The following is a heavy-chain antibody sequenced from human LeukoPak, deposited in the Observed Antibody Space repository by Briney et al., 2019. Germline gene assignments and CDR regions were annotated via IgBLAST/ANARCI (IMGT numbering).Heavy chain of an antibody. CDR3: AKETQDYGGYDY. CDR1: GFTFSSYG. Sequence: SLRLSCAASGFTFSSYGMHWVRHAPGKGLEWVAIISYGGSKKYHADSVKGRYTISRDNSKNTLYLQMNSLRDEDTAVYYCAKETQDYGGYDYWGQGTLVTVSS. D-gene: IGHD4-23*01. V-gene: IGHV3-30*18. CDR2: ISYGGSKK. J-gene: IGHJ4*02.